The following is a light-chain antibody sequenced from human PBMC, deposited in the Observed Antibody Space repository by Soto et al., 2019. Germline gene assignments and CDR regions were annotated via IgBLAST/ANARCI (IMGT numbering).Light chain of an antibody. V-gene: IGKV1-5*01. J-gene: IGKJ1*01. CDR1: QSISGW. CDR2: DAS. CDR3: QQYNTYSQT. Sequence: DIQMTHWPPTLSASVGDRVTITCRASQSISGWLAWYQQKPGKAPKLLIHDASNLEGGVPSRFSGTGSGTEFTLTISSLQPEHFANYYCQQYNTYSQTFGQGTKVDIK.